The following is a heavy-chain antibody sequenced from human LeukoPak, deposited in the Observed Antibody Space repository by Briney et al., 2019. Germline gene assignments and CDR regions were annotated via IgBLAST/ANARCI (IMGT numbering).Heavy chain of an antibody. V-gene: IGHV4-34*01. CDR2: INHSGST. D-gene: IGHD3-3*01. Sequence: PSETLSLTCAVYGGSFSGYYWSWIRQPPGKGLEWIGEINHSGSTNYNPSLKSRVTISVDTSKNQFSLKLSSVTAADTAVYYCARVKHDFWSGYYFPGWFDPWGQGTLVTVSS. CDR3: ARVKHDFWSGYYFPGWFDP. J-gene: IGHJ5*02. CDR1: GGSFSGYY.